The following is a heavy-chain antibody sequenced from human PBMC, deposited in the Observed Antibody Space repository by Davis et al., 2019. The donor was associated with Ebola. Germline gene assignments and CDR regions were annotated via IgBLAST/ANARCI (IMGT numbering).Heavy chain of an antibody. J-gene: IGHJ4*02. D-gene: IGHD4-11*01. V-gene: IGHV3-73*01. Sequence: GGSLRLSCAASGFTFSGSAMHWVRQASGKGLEWVGRIRSKANSYATAYAASVKGRFTISRDDSKNTAYLQMNSLKTEDTAVYYCTGTTVTSAYWGQGTLVTVSS. CDR1: GFTFSGSA. CDR3: TGTTVTSAY. CDR2: IRSKANSYAT.